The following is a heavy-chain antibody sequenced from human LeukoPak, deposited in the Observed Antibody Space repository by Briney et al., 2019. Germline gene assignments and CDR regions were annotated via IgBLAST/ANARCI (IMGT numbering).Heavy chain of an antibody. V-gene: IGHV4-59*08. D-gene: IGHD6-13*01. Sequence: PSETLSLTCTVSGDSISSYYWNWIRQPPWKGLEWIGSINYSGGTNYNPSLKSRVTISVDTSKNQFSLKLSSVTAADTAVYFCARLVPGGQHLMPFDYWGQGTLVTVSS. CDR1: GDSISSYY. CDR3: ARLVPGGQHLMPFDY. J-gene: IGHJ4*02. CDR2: INYSGGT.